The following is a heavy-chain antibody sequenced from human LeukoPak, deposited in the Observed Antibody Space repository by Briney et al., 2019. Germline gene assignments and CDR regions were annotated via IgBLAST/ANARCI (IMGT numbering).Heavy chain of an antibody. J-gene: IGHJ4*02. CDR1: GGSISSYY. CDR2: IYYSGST. V-gene: IGHV4-59*08. Sequence: SETLSLTCTVSGGSISSYYWSWIRQPPGKGLEWIGYIYYSGSTNYNPSLKSRVTISVDTSKNQFSLKLFSVTAADTAVYYCARSGSGSYYPNYFDYWGQGTLVTVSS. D-gene: IGHD3-10*01. CDR3: ARSGSGSYYPNYFDY.